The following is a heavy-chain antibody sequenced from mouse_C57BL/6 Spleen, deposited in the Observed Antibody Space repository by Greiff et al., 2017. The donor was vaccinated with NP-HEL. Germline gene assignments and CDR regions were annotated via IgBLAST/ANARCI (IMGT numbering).Heavy chain of an antibody. D-gene: IGHD2-5*01. J-gene: IGHJ4*01. CDR1: GYTFTDYY. V-gene: IGHV1-26*01. CDR2: INPNNGGT. Sequence: EVQLQQSGPELVKPGASVKISCKASGYTFTDYYMNWVKQSHGKSLEWIGDINPNNGGTSYNQKFKGKATLTVDKSSSTAYMELRSLTSEDSAVYYCAPYYSNYYYAMDYWGQGTSVTVSS. CDR3: APYYSNYYYAMDY.